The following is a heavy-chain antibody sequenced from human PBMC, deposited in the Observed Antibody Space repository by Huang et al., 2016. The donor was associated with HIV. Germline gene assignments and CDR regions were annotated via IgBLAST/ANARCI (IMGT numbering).Heavy chain of an antibody. V-gene: IGHV4-4*07. J-gene: IGHJ3*02. CDR1: GVSTRTYF. CDR2: MHQSWDT. Sequence: QVHLQESGPGLVKPSETLSLICTVSGVSTRTYFWSWIRQPAGKGPECIARMHQSWDTQSNPSLRSRVTMSVDTSKDQLSLRLTSVTAADTAVYYCASEDRNAFDIWGQGIMVIVSS. CDR3: ASEDRNAFDI.